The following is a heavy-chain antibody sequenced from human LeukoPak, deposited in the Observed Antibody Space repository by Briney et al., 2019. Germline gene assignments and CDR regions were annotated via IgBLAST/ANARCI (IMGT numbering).Heavy chain of an antibody. CDR3: ARESHGDYMRWFDP. J-gene: IGHJ5*02. D-gene: IGHD4-17*01. V-gene: IGHV1-69*10. CDR2: IIPILGIA. CDR1: GGTFSSYA. Sequence: SVKVSCKASGGTFSSYAINWVRQAPGQGLEWMGGIIPILGIANYAQKSQGRVTITADKSTSTAYMELSSLRSEDTAVYYCARESHGDYMRWFDPWGQGTLVTVSS.